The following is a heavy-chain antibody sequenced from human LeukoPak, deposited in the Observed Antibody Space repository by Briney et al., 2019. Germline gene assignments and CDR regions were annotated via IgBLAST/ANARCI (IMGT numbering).Heavy chain of an antibody. D-gene: IGHD3-10*01. J-gene: IGHJ3*02. CDR2: IYPGDSDA. V-gene: IGHV5-51*01. CDR1: GYSFTNYW. CDR3: ARRGWGFGEPKRDHDTFDI. Sequence: GESLQISCKGSGYSFTNYWIACVRQMPGQGLEWMAIIYPGDSDARYSPSFQGQVTISVDKSISTTYLRWSSLKASDTAMYYCARRGWGFGEPKRDHDTFDIWGQGTMVTVSS.